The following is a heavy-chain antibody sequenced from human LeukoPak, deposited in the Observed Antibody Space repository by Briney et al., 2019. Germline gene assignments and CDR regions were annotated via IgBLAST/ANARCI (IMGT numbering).Heavy chain of an antibody. CDR3: AKGRRGTSYAALDY. CDR2: ISGSGGAT. CDR1: GFTFSSCA. J-gene: IGHJ4*02. Sequence: GGSLRLSCAASGFTFSSCAMNWVRQAPGKGLEWVSAISGSGGATYYADSVKGRLAISRDNSKNTLYLQMNSLRAEDTAVYYCAKGRRGTSYAALDYWGQGTLVTVSS. D-gene: IGHD2/OR15-2a*01. V-gene: IGHV3-23*01.